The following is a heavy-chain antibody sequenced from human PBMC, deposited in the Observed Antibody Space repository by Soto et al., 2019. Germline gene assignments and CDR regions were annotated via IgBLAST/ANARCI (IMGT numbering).Heavy chain of an antibody. J-gene: IGHJ6*02. V-gene: IGHV4-30-4*01. CDR1: GGSISSGDYY. D-gene: IGHD5-18*01. CDR3: ARASPVVTDV. CDR2: IYYSGST. Sequence: QVQLQESGPGLVKPSQTLSLTCTVSGGSISSGDYYWSWIRQPPGKGLEWIGYIYYSGSTYYNPSLMSRFTRSVDTSKTHCSLKLSSVTAADTAVYYCARASPVVTDVWGQGTTVTVSS.